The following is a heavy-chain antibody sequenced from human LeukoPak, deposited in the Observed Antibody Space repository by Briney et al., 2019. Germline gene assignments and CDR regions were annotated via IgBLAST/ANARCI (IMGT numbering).Heavy chain of an antibody. CDR2: IKQDGSEK. V-gene: IGHV3-7*01. CDR3: ARERTHFLEGGDYYGMDV. CDR1: GFTFSNSW. J-gene: IGHJ6*02. Sequence: QPGGSLRLSCVASGFTFSNSWMSWIRQAPGQGLEWVANIKQDGSEKYYVDSVKGRFTISRDNSKNTLYLQMKSLRAEDTAVYFCARERTHFLEGGDYYGMDVWGRGTTVTVSS. D-gene: IGHD3-3*01.